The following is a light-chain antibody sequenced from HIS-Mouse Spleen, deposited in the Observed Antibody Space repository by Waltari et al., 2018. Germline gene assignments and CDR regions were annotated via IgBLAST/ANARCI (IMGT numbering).Light chain of an antibody. CDR2: AAS. CDR3: QQLNSYPFT. V-gene: IGKV1-9*01. CDR1: QGIRSY. Sequence: DIQLTQSPSFLSASVGDRVTITCRASQGIRSYFARYPQKPGKAPKLLLDAASTLQSGVPSRFSGSGSGTEFTLAISSLQPEDFATYYCQQLNSYPFTFGPGTKVDIK. J-gene: IGKJ3*01.